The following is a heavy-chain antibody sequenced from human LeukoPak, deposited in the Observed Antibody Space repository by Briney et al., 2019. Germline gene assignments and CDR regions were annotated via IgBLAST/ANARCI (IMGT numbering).Heavy chain of an antibody. J-gene: IGHJ4*02. V-gene: IGHV4-4*07. D-gene: IGHD4-17*01. CDR3: ARITVTLGFDY. Sequence: SETLSLTCTVSGGSISNYYWSWIRQPAGKGLEWIGHIYMSGTTNYNPSPKSRVTMSVDTSKNQFSLKLTSVTAADTAVYYCARITVTLGFDYWSQGTLVTVSS. CDR2: IYMSGTT. CDR1: GGSISNYY.